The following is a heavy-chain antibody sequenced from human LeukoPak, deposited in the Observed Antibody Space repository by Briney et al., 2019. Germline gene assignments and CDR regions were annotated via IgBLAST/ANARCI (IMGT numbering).Heavy chain of an antibody. CDR3: AREVGATTVYFDF. D-gene: IGHD1-26*01. J-gene: IGHJ4*02. CDR1: GFYFNNYA. CDR2: ISFDGEKE. V-gene: IGHV3-30*04. Sequence: GGSLRLSCAASGFYFNNYAMHWVRQAPGKGLDWVARISFDGEKEDYADSVKGRVIVSRHNSNNTPYLEMNSLRSDDTAVYFCAREVGATTVYFDFWGQGSLVIVSS.